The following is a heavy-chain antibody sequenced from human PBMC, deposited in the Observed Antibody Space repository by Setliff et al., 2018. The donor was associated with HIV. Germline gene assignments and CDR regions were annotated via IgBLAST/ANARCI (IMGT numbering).Heavy chain of an antibody. CDR3: ARDGPETYGDYERYYFDY. Sequence: PSETLSLTCTVSGDPMSSTSYYWGWIRQPPGKGLEWIGSIYYSGSTHYNPSLKSRVTISVDTSKNQFSLKLSSVTAADTAVYYCARDGPETYGDYERYYFDYW. J-gene: IGHJ4*01. V-gene: IGHV4-39*07. D-gene: IGHD4-17*01. CDR2: IYYSGST. CDR1: GDPMSSTSYY.